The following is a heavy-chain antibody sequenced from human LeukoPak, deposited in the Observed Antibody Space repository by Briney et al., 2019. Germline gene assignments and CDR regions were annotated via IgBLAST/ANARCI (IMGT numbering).Heavy chain of an antibody. Sequence: ASVTVSCKASGYTFTSYGISWVRQAPGQGLEWMGWISPYNGNTNYVQKFQGRVTMTTDTSTSTAYMELRSLRSDDTAVYFCATCRGPRGVIRHWGQGTLVTVSS. D-gene: IGHD3-10*01. J-gene: IGHJ1*01. CDR1: GYTFTSYG. CDR2: ISPYNGNT. CDR3: ATCRGPRGVIRH. V-gene: IGHV1-18*01.